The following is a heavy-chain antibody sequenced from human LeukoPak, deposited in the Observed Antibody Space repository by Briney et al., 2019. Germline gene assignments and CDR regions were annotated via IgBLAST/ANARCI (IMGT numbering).Heavy chain of an antibody. V-gene: IGHV1-69*13. CDR2: IIPMFTTT. CDR1: GGTFSSYA. CDR3: ARVPRHANNWNDHYYYYYYMDV. D-gene: IGHD1-1*01. Sequence: ASVKVSCKASGGTFSSYAINWVRQAPGQGLEWMGGIIPMFTTTNYAQKFQGRVTITADESTSTAYMELSSLRSEDTAVYYCARVPRHANNWNDHYYYYYYMDVWGKGTTVTISS. J-gene: IGHJ6*03.